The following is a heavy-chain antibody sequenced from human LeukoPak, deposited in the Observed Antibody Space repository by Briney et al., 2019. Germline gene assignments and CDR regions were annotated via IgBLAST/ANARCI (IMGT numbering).Heavy chain of an antibody. CDR1: GYTFTVYY. V-gene: IGHV1-2*02. Sequence: ASVKVSCKASGYTFTVYYMHWVRQAPGQGLEWMGWINPNTGGTNYAQRFQGRVTMTRDTSISTAYMELSGLRSDDTAVYYCARVGGYCTTARCSYGMDVWGQGTTVTVSS. D-gene: IGHD2-2*01. CDR3: ARVGGYCTTARCSYGMDV. J-gene: IGHJ6*02. CDR2: INPNTGGT.